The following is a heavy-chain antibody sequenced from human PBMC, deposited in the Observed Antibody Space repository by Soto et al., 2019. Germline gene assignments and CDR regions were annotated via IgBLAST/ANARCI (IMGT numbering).Heavy chain of an antibody. D-gene: IGHD3-22*01. CDR2: ISYRGSP. CDR1: GGSISSGDYY. CDR3: ARYPYDYDRSGHFDY. J-gene: IGHJ4*02. V-gene: IGHV4-30-4*01. Sequence: PSETLSLTCTVSGGSISSGDYYWNWIRQPPGKGLEWIGFISYRGSPYYNPSLKSRVTMSVDTSKNQFSLKVGSVTAADTAVYYCARYPYDYDRSGHFDYWGQGTLVTVSS.